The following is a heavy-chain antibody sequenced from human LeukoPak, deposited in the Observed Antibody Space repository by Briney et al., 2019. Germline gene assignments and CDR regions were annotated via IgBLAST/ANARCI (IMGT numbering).Heavy chain of an antibody. Sequence: PGGSLRLSCAASGFTFSSYSMNWVRQAPGKGLEWVSSISSSSSYIYYADSVKGRFTISRDNAKNSLYLQMNSLRAEDTAVYYCARDGGLDSGYLDYWGQGTLVTVSS. V-gene: IGHV3-21*01. CDR2: ISSSSSYI. D-gene: IGHD1-26*01. CDR1: GFTFSSYS. J-gene: IGHJ4*02. CDR3: ARDGGLDSGYLDY.